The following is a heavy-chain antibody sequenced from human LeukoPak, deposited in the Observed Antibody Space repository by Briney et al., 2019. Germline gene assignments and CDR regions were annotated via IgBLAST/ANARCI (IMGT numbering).Heavy chain of an antibody. CDR2: ISGGGGRT. CDR1: GFTFSSYA. CDR3: AGTWPRDYYGMDV. J-gene: IGHJ6*02. D-gene: IGHD1-1*01. V-gene: IGHV3-23*01. Sequence: GGSLRLSCAASGFTFSSYAMSWVRQAPGKGLEWVSAISGGGGRTYYADSVKGRFTISRDNSKNTLYLQMNSLRAEDTAVYYCAGTWPRDYYGMDVWGQGTTVTVSS.